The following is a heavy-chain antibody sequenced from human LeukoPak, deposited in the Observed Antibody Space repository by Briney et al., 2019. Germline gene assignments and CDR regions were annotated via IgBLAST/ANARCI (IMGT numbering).Heavy chain of an antibody. Sequence: ASVKVSCKVSGYSLSDLNIQWVRQAPGKGLECMGGFDPEQATTIYAQNFQGRLTMTEEISTDTVYMELSGLTSEDTAVYYCATRSGDFWSGFENWGQGTLVTVSS. D-gene: IGHD3-3*01. V-gene: IGHV1-24*01. CDR1: GYSLSDLN. J-gene: IGHJ4*02. CDR3: ATRSGDFWSGFEN. CDR2: FDPEQATT.